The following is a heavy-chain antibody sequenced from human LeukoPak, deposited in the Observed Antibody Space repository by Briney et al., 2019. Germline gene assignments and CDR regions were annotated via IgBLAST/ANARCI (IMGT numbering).Heavy chain of an antibody. D-gene: IGHD3-16*02. Sequence: SETLSLTCAVYGGSFSGYYWSWIRQPPGKGLEWIGEINHSGSTNYNPSLKSRVTISVDTSKNQFSLKLRSVTAADTALYYCARSYDYLWGSYRETPYYFDYWGQGTLVTVSS. J-gene: IGHJ4*02. V-gene: IGHV4-34*01. CDR2: INHSGST. CDR1: GGSFSGYY. CDR3: ARSYDYLWGSYRETPYYFDY.